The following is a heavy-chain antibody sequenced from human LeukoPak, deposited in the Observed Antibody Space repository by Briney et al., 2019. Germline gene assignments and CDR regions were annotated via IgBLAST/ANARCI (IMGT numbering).Heavy chain of an antibody. D-gene: IGHD5-12*01. CDR3: AKGARLRSGFYYYYYMDV. V-gene: IGHV3-48*01. CDR1: GFTLSSYS. J-gene: IGHJ6*03. Sequence: GGSLRPSCAASGFTLSSYSMNWVRQAPGKGLEWVSYISSSSSTIYYADSVKGRFTISRDNAKNSLYLQMNSLRAEDTAVYYCAKGARLRSGFYYYYYMDVWGKGTTVTISS. CDR2: ISSSSSTI.